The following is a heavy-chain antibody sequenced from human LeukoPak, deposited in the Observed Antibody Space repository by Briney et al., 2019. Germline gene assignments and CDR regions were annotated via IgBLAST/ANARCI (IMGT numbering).Heavy chain of an antibody. CDR2: LRLIGDNT. Sequence: GGSLRLSCAASGFSFTNYAMQWVRQGPGKGLEYVSALRLIGDNTFYTNSVKGRFTISRDDSKNTLYLQMDSLRTEDTAVYYCARSYASGIHYMDVWGKGSTVIVSS. D-gene: IGHD3-10*01. V-gene: IGHV3-64*01. CDR1: GFSFTNYA. CDR3: ARSYASGIHYMDV. J-gene: IGHJ6*03.